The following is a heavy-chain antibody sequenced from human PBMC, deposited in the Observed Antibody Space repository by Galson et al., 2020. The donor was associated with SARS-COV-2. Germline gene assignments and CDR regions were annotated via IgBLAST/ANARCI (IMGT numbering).Heavy chain of an antibody. CDR1: GFSLSTSGMC. D-gene: IGHD3-9*01. V-gene: IGHV2-70*01. CDR3: ARIADWYSNNWFYP. J-gene: IGHJ5*02. Sequence: SGPTLVKPTQTIKLTCTFSGFSLSTSGMCVSWIRQPPGKALEWLALIDWDDDKYYSTSLKTRLTISKDTSKNQVVLTMTNMDPVDTATYYCARIADWYSNNWFYPWGQGTLVTVSS. CDR2: IDWDDDK.